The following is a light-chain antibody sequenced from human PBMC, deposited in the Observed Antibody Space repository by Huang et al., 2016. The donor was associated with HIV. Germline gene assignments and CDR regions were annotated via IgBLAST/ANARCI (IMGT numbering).Light chain of an antibody. J-gene: IGKJ2*01. V-gene: IGKV3-11*01. Sequence: EIVLTQSPATLSLSPGERATLSCRASQSVSSYLTWYQQKPGQAPRLLIYDTSTRAPGIPARFGGSGSGTDFTLTISSLEPEDFAVYFCQQRGNWPYTFGQGTKLEIK. CDR3: QQRGNWPYT. CDR1: QSVSSY. CDR2: DTS.